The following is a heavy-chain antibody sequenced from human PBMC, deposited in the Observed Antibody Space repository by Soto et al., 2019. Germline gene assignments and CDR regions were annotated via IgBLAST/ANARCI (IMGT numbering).Heavy chain of an antibody. V-gene: IGHV3-30*18. CDR1: GFTFSSYG. J-gene: IGHJ3*02. Sequence: QVQLVESGGGVVQPGRSLRLSCAASGFTFSSYGMHWVRQAPGKGLEWVAVISYVGSNKYYADSVKGRFTISRDNSKNTLYLQMNSLRAEDTAVYYCAKLVVSPDAFDIWGQGTMVTVSS. CDR2: ISYVGSNK. CDR3: AKLVVSPDAFDI. D-gene: IGHD3-16*01.